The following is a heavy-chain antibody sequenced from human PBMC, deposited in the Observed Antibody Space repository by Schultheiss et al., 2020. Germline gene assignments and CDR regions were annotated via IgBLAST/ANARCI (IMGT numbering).Heavy chain of an antibody. J-gene: IGHJ4*02. V-gene: IGHV4-59*12. CDR2: IYYSGST. Sequence: SETLSLTCTVSGGSISSYYWSWIRQPPGKGLEWIGYIYYSGSTNYNPSLKSRVTISVDTSKNQFSLKLSSVTAADTAVYYCARGRSRYYDILTGYYEDYWGQGTLVTVYS. CDR1: GGSISSYY. CDR3: ARGRSRYYDILTGYYEDY. D-gene: IGHD3-9*01.